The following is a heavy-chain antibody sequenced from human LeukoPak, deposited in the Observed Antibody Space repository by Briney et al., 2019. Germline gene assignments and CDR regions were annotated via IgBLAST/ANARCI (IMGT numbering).Heavy chain of an antibody. J-gene: IGHJ6*02. Sequence: SETLSLTCTVSGGSISSYYWSWIRQPPGKGLEWIGYIYYSGSTNYNPSLKSRVTISVDTSKNQFSLKLSSVTAADTAVYYCASLTSNGYHYYGMDVWGQGTTVTVSS. CDR3: ASLTSNGYHYYGMDV. CDR1: GGSISSYY. CDR2: IYYSGST. V-gene: IGHV4-59*01. D-gene: IGHD3-16*01.